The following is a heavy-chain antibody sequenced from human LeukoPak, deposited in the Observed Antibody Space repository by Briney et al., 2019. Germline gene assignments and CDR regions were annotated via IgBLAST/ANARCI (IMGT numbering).Heavy chain of an antibody. CDR1: GFTFIAYW. V-gene: IGHV3-7*01. J-gene: IGHJ4*02. CDR2: ISQDGTET. Sequence: GGSLRLSCATSGFTFIAYWMTWVRQAPGKGLQWVAHISQDGTETYFLDSVRGRFTISRDNAKNSLYLQMNSLRVEDTAVYYCTNGIYRTSYWGQGTLVTVSS. D-gene: IGHD4-11*01. CDR3: TNGIYRTSY.